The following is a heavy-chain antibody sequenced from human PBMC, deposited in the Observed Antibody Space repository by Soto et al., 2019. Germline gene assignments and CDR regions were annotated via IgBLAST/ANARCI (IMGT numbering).Heavy chain of an antibody. CDR2: MNPNSGNT. CDR1: GYTFTSYD. CDR3: ARGRYSSSWSVN. J-gene: IGHJ4*02. Sequence: ASVKVSCKASGYTFTSYDINWVRQATGQGLEWMGWMNPNSGNTGYAQKFQGRATMTKNTSISTAYMELSSLRSEDTAVYYCARGRYSSSWSVNWGQGTLVTVSS. D-gene: IGHD6-13*01. V-gene: IGHV1-8*01.